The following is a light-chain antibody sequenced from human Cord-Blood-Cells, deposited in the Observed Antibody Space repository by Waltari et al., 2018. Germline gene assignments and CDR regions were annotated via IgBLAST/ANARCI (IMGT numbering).Light chain of an antibody. CDR3: QQSYSALT. V-gene: IGKV1-39*01. J-gene: IGKJ4*02. CDR1: QSISSY. Sequence: DIQMTQSPSSLSASVGDRVTITCRASQSISSYLTWYQQKPGQSPKLLIYAASSLQSGAPSRFSGRGAVTDFTLTISSLQPEDFATDDCQQSYSALTFGGGPKVEIK. CDR2: AAS.